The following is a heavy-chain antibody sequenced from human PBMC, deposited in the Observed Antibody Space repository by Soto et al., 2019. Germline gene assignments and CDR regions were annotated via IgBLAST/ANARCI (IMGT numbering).Heavy chain of an antibody. CDR2: IYSGGST. V-gene: IGHV3-53*01. Sequence: GGSLRLSCAASGFTVSSNYMSWVRQAPGKGLEWVSVIYSGGSTYYADSVKGRFTISRDNSKNTLYLQMNSLRAEDTAVYYCARDSPDYYDSSGYYDYWGQGTLVTSPQ. D-gene: IGHD3-22*01. CDR3: ARDSPDYYDSSGYYDY. J-gene: IGHJ4*02. CDR1: GFTVSSNY.